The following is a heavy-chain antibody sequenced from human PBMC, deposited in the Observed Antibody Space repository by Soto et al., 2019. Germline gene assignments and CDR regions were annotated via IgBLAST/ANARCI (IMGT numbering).Heavy chain of an antibody. CDR2: IWYDGSNK. CDR1: GFTFSSYG. J-gene: IGHJ4*02. D-gene: IGHD2-15*01. Sequence: QVQLVESGGGVVQPGRSLRLSCAASGFTFSSYGMHWVRQAPGKGLEWVAVIWYDGSNKYYADYVKGRFTISRDNSKNTLYLQMNSLRAEDTAVYYCARGLRVVAATQPFDYWGQGTLVTVSS. V-gene: IGHV3-33*01. CDR3: ARGLRVVAATQPFDY.